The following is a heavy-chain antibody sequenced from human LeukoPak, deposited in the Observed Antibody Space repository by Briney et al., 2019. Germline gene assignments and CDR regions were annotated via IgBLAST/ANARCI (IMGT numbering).Heavy chain of an antibody. J-gene: IGHJ4*02. Sequence: SETLSLTCTVPGGSISSYYWNWIRQPPGKGLEWIGYFYYSGSTNYNPSLKNRVTISVDTSKNQFSLKLSSVTAADTAVYYCARGVVIAPQTFDYWGQGTLVTVSS. CDR1: GGSISSYY. CDR2: FYYSGST. CDR3: ARGVVIAPQTFDY. D-gene: IGHD2-21*01. V-gene: IGHV4-59*01.